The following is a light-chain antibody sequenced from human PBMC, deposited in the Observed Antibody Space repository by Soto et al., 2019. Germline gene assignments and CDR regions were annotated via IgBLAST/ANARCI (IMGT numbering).Light chain of an antibody. CDR2: SAS. CDR3: QQSDTFPAT. J-gene: IGKJ4*01. V-gene: IGKV1D-12*01. Sequence: DIQMTQSPSSVSASVGNRVTITCRASQGIRRWSAWDQQKPGKAPKLQISSASTLQSGVPSRFSGSGSGTDFTLTITGLQPKDFATYQFQQSDTFPATFGGGTRVEIK. CDR1: QGIRRW.